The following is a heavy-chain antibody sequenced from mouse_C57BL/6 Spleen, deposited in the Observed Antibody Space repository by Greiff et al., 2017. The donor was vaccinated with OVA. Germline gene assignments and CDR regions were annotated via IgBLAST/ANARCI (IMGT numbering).Heavy chain of an antibody. J-gene: IGHJ3*01. CDR1: GFTFTDYY. D-gene: IGHD3-2*02. Sequence: EVQLVESGGGLVQPGGSLSLSCAASGFTFTDYYMSWVRQPPGKALEWLGFIRNKANGYTTEYSASVKGRFTISRDNSQSILYLQMNALRAEDSATYYCARSDSSGSFAYWGQGTLVTVSA. CDR3: ARSDSSGSFAY. V-gene: IGHV7-3*01. CDR2: IRNKANGYTT.